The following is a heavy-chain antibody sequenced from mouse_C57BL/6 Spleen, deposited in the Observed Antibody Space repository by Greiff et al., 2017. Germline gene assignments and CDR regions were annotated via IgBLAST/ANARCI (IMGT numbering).Heavy chain of an antibody. J-gene: IGHJ3*01. CDR2: INPSNGGT. V-gene: IGHV1-53*01. Sequence: QVHVKQPGTELVKPGASVKLSCTASGYTFTSYWMHWVKQRPGQGLEWIGNINPSNGGTNYNEKFKSKATMTVDKSSSTAYMQLSSLTSEDSAVYYCARGNGYDWFAYWGQGTLVTVSA. D-gene: IGHD2-2*01. CDR1: GYTFTSYW. CDR3: ARGNGYDWFAY.